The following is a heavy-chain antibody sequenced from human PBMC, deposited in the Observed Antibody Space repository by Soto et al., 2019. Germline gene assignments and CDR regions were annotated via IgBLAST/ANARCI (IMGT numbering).Heavy chain of an antibody. Sequence: SVKVSCKASGDTFSSYAISWVRQAPGKGLEWMGKIIPTFGRTNYAQKFQGRLTISADDSTSTAYMELRSLVSEDTAVHYCARDPLSSFAMDVWGQGTTVTVSS. CDR2: IIPTFGRT. D-gene: IGHD6-6*01. CDR3: ARDPLSSFAMDV. V-gene: IGHV1-69*13. CDR1: GDTFSSYA. J-gene: IGHJ6*02.